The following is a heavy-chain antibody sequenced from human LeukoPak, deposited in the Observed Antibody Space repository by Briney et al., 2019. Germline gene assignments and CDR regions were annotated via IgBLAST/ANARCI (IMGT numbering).Heavy chain of an antibody. Sequence: PGRSLRLSCAASGFTFSSYAMHWVRQAPGKGLEWVAVISYDGSNKYYADSVKGRFTVSRDNSKNTLYLQMNSLRAEDTAVYYCVQGAVWGQGTLVTVSS. J-gene: IGHJ4*02. CDR2: ISYDGSNK. CDR3: VQGAV. V-gene: IGHV3-30*04. CDR1: GFTFSSYA.